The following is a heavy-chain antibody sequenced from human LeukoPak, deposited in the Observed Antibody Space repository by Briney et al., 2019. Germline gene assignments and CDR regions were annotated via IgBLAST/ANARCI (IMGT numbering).Heavy chain of an antibody. CDR3: ARRLVFYIRYFDTTGTDV. D-gene: IGHD3-9*01. CDR2: IYYSGST. Sequence: SETLSLTCTVSGGSISSSSYYWGWIRQPPGKGLEWIGSIYYSGSTYYNPSLKSRVTISVDTSKNQFSLKLSSVTAADTAVYYCARRLVFYIRYFDTTGTDVWGKGTTVTVSS. CDR1: GGSISSSSYY. J-gene: IGHJ6*04. V-gene: IGHV4-39*01.